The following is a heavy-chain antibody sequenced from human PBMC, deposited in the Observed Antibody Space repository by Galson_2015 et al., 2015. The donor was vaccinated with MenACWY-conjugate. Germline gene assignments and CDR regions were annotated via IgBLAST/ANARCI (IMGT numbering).Heavy chain of an antibody. CDR3: TTHKPDSWGGLLFHFYMYV. J-gene: IGHJ6*03. V-gene: IGHV3-15*01. CDR2: IKSQTNGGKI. CDR1: AFTFSNAY. D-gene: IGHD2-21*01. Sequence: SLRLSCAGSAFTFSNAYMSWVRQAPGKGLEWVGRIKSQTNGGKIDSAAPVEGRFTNSRDDSKNTPYLQMNSLKIEDTAVYYCTTHKPDSWGGLLFHFYMYVWGKGTTVTVSS.